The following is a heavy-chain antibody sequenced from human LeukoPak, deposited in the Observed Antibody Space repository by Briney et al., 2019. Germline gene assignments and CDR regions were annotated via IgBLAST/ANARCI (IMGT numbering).Heavy chain of an antibody. V-gene: IGHV1-2*02. Sequence: GASVKVSCKASGYTFTSYDINWVRQATGQGLEWMGWISPKSGVTNYAQKFQGRVTMTSDTSISTAYMELSRLTSDDTAVYYCARPEGSYYYGPGVWFDPWGQGTLVTASS. CDR2: ISPKSGVT. J-gene: IGHJ5*02. D-gene: IGHD3-10*01. CDR3: ARPEGSYYYGPGVWFDP. CDR1: GYTFTSYD.